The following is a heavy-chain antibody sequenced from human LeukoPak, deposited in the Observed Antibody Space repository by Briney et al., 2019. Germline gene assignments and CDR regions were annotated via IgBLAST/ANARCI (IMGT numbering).Heavy chain of an antibody. CDR3: AREDIAARPFDY. CDR2: IYYSGST. V-gene: IGHV4-39*07. J-gene: IGHJ4*02. Sequence: SGTLSLICTVSGGSISSSSYYWGWIRQPPGKGLEWIGSIYYSGSTYYNPSLKSRVTISVDTSKNQFSLKLSSVTAADTAVYYCAREDIAARPFDYWGQGTLSPSPQ. CDR1: GGSISSSSYY. D-gene: IGHD6-6*01.